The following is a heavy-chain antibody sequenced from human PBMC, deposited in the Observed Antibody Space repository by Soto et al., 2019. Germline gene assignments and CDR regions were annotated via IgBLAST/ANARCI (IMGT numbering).Heavy chain of an antibody. V-gene: IGHV3-9*01. D-gene: IGHD1-26*01. Sequence: GGSLRLSCAASGFTFDDNAMNWVRQAPEKGLEWVSGINWKRDIGYEDSAKGRFTITRENDENNPYLQMNSRRAEDTASDYCEISQDSGCRTTFIYWGQGTQVTVSS. CDR2: INWKRDI. CDR1: GFTFDDNA. CDR3: EISQDSGCRTTFIY. J-gene: IGHJ4*02.